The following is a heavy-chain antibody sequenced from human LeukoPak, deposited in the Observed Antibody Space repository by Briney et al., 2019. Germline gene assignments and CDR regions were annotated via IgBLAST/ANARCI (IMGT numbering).Heavy chain of an antibody. CDR2: IYHSGST. CDR1: GYSISSGYY. CDR3: ARGSSNYPAY. Sequence: SETLSLTCTVSGYSISSGYYWGWIRQPPGKGLEWIGSIYHSGSTYYNPSLKSRVTISVDTSKNQFSLKLSSVTAADTAVYYCARGSSNYPAYWGQGTLVTVSS. V-gene: IGHV4-38-2*02. D-gene: IGHD4-11*01. J-gene: IGHJ4*02.